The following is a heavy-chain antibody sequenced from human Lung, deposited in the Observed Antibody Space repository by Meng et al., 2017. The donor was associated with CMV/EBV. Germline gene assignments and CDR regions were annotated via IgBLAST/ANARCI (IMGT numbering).Heavy chain of an antibody. V-gene: IGHV3-33*06. J-gene: IGHJ6*02. CDR3: AKDHLITIYWGGMDV. Sequence: SLKISCAASGFTFSSYGMHWVRQAPGKGLEWVAVIWYDGSNKYYADSVKGRFTISRDNSKNTLYLQMNSLRAEDTAVYYCAKDHLITIYWGGMDVWGQGXTVTVSS. D-gene: IGHD3-3*01. CDR1: GFTFSSYG. CDR2: IWYDGSNK.